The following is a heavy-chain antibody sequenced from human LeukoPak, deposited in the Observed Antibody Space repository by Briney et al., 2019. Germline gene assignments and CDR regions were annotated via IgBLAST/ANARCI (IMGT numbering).Heavy chain of an antibody. CDR1: GFTFSSYG. CDR3: ANLRFSSGYGSPGDY. V-gene: IGHV3-23*01. CDR2: ISGSGGST. J-gene: IGHJ4*02. D-gene: IGHD6-25*01. Sequence: PGGSLRLSCAASGFTFSSYGMSWVRQAPGKGLEWVSAISGSGGSTYYADSVKGRFTISRDNSKNTLYLQMNSLRAEDTAGYYCANLRFSSGYGSPGDYWGQGTLFTVSS.